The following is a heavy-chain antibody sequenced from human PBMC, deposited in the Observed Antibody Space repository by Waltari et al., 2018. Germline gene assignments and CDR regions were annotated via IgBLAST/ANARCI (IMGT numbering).Heavy chain of an antibody. J-gene: IGHJ1*01. Sequence: QVQLQESGPGLVKPSETLSLNCAVSGYSVSSGYYWGWIRQPPGKGLEWIVNIYHGGSTYYTPSLRSGVTIAVDTSKNQFSLNLSFLTAADTAVYDCARGDYGSNSGRYVQHWGQGTLVTVSS. CDR2: IYHGGST. CDR3: ARGDYGSNSGRYVQH. V-gene: IGHV4-38-2*01. CDR1: GYSVSSGYY. D-gene: IGHD4-4*01.